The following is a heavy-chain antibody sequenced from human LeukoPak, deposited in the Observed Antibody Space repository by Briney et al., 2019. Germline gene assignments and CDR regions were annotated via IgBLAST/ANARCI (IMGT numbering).Heavy chain of an antibody. CDR1: GFTFSNYN. V-gene: IGHV3-21*01. J-gene: IGHJ4*02. CDR3: AKGGGTGYSSSWYSN. CDR2: ITRGSIYT. D-gene: IGHD6-13*01. Sequence: GGSLRLSCAASGFTFSNYNMNWVRQTPGKGLEWVSSITRGSIYTFYADSVKGRFTISRDNSENTLYLQMNSLRVEDTAVYYCAKGGGTGYSSSWYSNWGQGTLVTVSS.